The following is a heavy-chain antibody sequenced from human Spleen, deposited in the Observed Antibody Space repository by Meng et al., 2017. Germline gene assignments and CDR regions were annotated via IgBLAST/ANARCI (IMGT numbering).Heavy chain of an antibody. CDR3: ATPQCSGGNCPLDS. Sequence: GESLKISCATSGFTFSSSAFHWVRQAPGKGLQWVSFISESGSYTTYADSVEGRFTLSRDNAKNSLYLQMDSLRVEDTAVYYCATPQCSGGNCPLDSWGQGTRVTVSS. CDR1: GFTFSSSA. CDR2: ISESGSYT. J-gene: IGHJ4*02. D-gene: IGHD2-15*01. V-gene: IGHV3-21*01.